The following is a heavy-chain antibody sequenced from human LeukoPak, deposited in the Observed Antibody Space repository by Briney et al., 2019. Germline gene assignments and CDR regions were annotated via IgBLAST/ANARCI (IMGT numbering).Heavy chain of an antibody. V-gene: IGHV4-39*01. J-gene: IGHJ4*02. Sequence: PSETLSLTCTVSGGSISSSSYYWGWIRQPPGKGLEWIGSIYYSGSTYYNPSLKSRVTISVDTSKNQFSLKLSSVTAADTAVYYSARVRTIVTTTFDYWGQGTLVTVSS. CDR2: IYYSGST. CDR1: GGSISSSSYY. D-gene: IGHD4-17*01. CDR3: ARVRTIVTTTFDY.